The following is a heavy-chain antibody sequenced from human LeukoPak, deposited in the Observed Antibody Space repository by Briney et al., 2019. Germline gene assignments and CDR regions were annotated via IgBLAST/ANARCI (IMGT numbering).Heavy chain of an antibody. CDR2: IYTSGST. Sequence: SETLSLTCTVSGGSISSYYWSWIRQPAGKGLEWIGRIYTSGSTNYSPSLKSRVTMSVDTSKNQFSLKLSSVTAADTAVYYCAGLYYYGSGSSFDYWGQGTLVTVSS. J-gene: IGHJ4*02. CDR1: GGSISSYY. D-gene: IGHD3-10*01. V-gene: IGHV4-4*07. CDR3: AGLYYYGSGSSFDY.